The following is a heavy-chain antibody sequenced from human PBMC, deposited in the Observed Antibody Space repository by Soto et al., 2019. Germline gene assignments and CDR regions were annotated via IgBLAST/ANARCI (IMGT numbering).Heavy chain of an antibody. CDR1: GGSISTYY. D-gene: IGHD1-1*01. J-gene: IGHJ5*02. CDR2: ISYSENT. V-gene: IGHV4-59*01. CDR3: ARGDDWKSSCFDP. Sequence: SETLSLTCTVSGGSISTYYWNWIRQPPGKGLEWIGYISYSENTNYNPSLKSRVTISLDTSKNQFSLKLTSVTAADTAVYYCARGDDWKSSCFDPWGQGTLVTSPQ.